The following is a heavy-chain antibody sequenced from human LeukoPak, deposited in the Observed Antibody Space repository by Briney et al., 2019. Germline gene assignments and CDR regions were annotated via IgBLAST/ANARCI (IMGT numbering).Heavy chain of an antibody. V-gene: IGHV3-23*01. Sequence: PGGSLRLSCAASGFTFSIYAMSWVRQAPGEGLEWVSAISGSGGSTYYADSGKGPFTISRDNSKNTLYLQMNSLRAEDTAVYYCAKDGYSYGGGYFDYWGQGTLVTVS. CDR2: ISGSGGST. CDR1: GFTFSIYA. CDR3: AKDGYSYGGGYFDY. D-gene: IGHD5-18*01. J-gene: IGHJ4*02.